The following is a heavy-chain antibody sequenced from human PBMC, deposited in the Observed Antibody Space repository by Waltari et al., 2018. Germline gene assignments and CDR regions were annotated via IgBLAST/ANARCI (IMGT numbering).Heavy chain of an antibody. V-gene: IGHV3-7*01. CDR1: GFTFSTSW. CDR3: ARDRAYQQFDY. J-gene: IGHJ4*02. D-gene: IGHD2-2*01. Sequence: EVHLVESGGDLVQPGGSLRLSCTVSGFTFSTSWMSWVRQAPGKGRGWVGNRGPDGRTKNYVESVKGRFTFSRDNAKNSLYLQMNSLRVEDTAVYYCARDRAYQQFDYWGQGTLVTVSS. CDR2: RGPDGRTK.